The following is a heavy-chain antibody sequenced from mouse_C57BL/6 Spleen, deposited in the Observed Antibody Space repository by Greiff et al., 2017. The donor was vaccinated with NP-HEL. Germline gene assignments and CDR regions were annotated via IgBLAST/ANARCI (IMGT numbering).Heavy chain of an antibody. D-gene: IGHD1-1*01. CDR3: GSARYYYGSSPGYFDY. CDR1: GYTFTSYW. J-gene: IGHJ2*01. CDR2: IDTSDSYI. Sequence: QVQLQQPGAELVMPGASVKLSCTASGYTFTSYWMHWVKQRPGQGLEWIGEIDTSDSYINYKQKFKGKSTLTVDKSASTAYMQLSSLTSEDSAVSYCGSARYYYGSSPGYFDYWGQGTTLPVSS. V-gene: IGHV1-69*01.